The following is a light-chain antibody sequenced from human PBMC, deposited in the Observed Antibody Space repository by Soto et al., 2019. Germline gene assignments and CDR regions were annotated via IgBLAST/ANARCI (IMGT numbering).Light chain of an antibody. CDR1: SSDVGSYNL. J-gene: IGLJ1*01. CDR2: EVS. Sequence: QSVLTQPAPVSGSPGQSITISCTGTSSDVGSYNLVSWYQQHPGKAPKLMIYEVSKRPSGVSNRFSGSKSGNTAPLTISGLQAEDEADYYCCSYAGSSSFVFGTGTKVTVL. V-gene: IGLV2-23*02. CDR3: CSYAGSSSFV.